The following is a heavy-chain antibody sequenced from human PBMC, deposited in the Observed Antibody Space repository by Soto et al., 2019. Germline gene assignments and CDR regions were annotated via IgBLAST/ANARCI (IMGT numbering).Heavy chain of an antibody. V-gene: IGHV1-46*01. J-gene: IGHJ3*02. CDR2: INPSGGST. Sequence: ASVKVSCKASGYTFTSYYMHWVRQAPGQGLEWMGIINPSGGSTSYAQKFQGRVTMTTDTSTSTVYMELSSLRSEDTAVYYCARVSPKDCSGGSCYSPANAFDIWGQGTMVTVSS. CDR3: ARVSPKDCSGGSCYSPANAFDI. D-gene: IGHD2-15*01. CDR1: GYTFTSYY.